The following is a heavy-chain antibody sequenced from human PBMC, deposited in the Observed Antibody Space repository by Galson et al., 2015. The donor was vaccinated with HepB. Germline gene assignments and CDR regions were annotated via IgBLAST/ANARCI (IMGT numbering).Heavy chain of an antibody. D-gene: IGHD6-19*01. J-gene: IGHJ5*02. CDR2: IIPILGIA. Sequence: SVKVSCKASGGTFSSYAISWVRQAPGQGLEWMGRIIPILGIANYAQKFQGRVTITADKSTSTAYMELSSLRSEDTAVHYCARDSSGWYRGPLGWFDPWGQGTLVTVSS. V-gene: IGHV1-69*04. CDR3: ARDSSGWYRGPLGWFDP. CDR1: GGTFSSYA.